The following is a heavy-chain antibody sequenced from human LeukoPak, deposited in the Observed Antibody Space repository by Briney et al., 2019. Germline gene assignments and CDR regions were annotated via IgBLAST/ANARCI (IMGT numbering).Heavy chain of an antibody. CDR2: ISGSGGST. Sequence: PGGSLRLSCAASGFTFSSYAMSWVRQAPGKGLEWVSAISGSGGSTYYADSVKGRFTISRDNSKNTLYLQMNSLRAEDTAVYHCAKAIECSGGSCYYFDYWGQGTLVTVPS. V-gene: IGHV3-23*01. D-gene: IGHD2-15*01. J-gene: IGHJ4*02. CDR3: AKAIECSGGSCYYFDY. CDR1: GFTFSSYA.